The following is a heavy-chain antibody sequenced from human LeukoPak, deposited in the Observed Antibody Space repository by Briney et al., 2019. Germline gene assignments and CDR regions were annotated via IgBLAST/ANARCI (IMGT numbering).Heavy chain of an antibody. V-gene: IGHV1-8*01. CDR1: GYTFTSYD. D-gene: IGHD6-6*01. CDR2: MNPNSGNT. CDR3: AREYSSSSKQLSSYYGMDV. J-gene: IGHJ6*02. Sequence: ASVKVSCKASGYTFTSYDFNWVRQPTGQGLEWVGWMNPNSGNTGYAQKFQGRVTMTRNTSISTAYMELSSLRSEDTAVYYCAREYSSSSKQLSSYYGMDVWGQGTTVTVSS.